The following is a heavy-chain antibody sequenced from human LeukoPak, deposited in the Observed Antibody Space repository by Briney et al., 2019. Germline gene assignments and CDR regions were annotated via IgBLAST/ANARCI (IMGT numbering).Heavy chain of an antibody. V-gene: IGHV3-30*02. CDR2: IWYDGGNK. CDR1: GFTFSSYG. Sequence: GGSLRLSCAASGFTFSSYGMHWVRQAPGKGLEWVAVIWYDGGNKYYADSVKGRFTISRDNSKNTLYLQMNSLRAEDTAVYYCAKEATPRAYDFWSGYYVPYGMDVWGQGTTVTVSS. CDR3: AKEATPRAYDFWSGYYVPYGMDV. J-gene: IGHJ6*02. D-gene: IGHD3-3*01.